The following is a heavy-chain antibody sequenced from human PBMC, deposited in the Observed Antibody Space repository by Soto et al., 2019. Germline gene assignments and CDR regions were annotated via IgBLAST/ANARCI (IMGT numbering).Heavy chain of an antibody. D-gene: IGHD3-10*01. J-gene: IGHJ6*02. V-gene: IGHV4-4*02. CDR3: ARCYGSGSSYYYYYGMDV. CDR1: GGSIRSSNW. CDR2: IYHSGST. Sequence: SETLSLTCAVSGGSIRSSNWWSWVRQPPGKGLEWIGEIYHSGSTNYNPSLKSRVTISVDKSKNQFSLKLSSVTAADTAVYYCARCYGSGSSYYYYYGMDVWGQGTTVTVS.